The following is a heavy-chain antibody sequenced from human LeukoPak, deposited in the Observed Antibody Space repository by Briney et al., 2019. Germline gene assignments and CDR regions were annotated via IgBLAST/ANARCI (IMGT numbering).Heavy chain of an antibody. D-gene: IGHD2-2*01. J-gene: IGHJ6*02. Sequence: EASVKVSCKASGGTFSSYAISWVRQAPGQGLEWMGGIIPIFGTANYAQKFQGRVTITADESTSTAYMELSSLRSEDTAVYYCAGLLVVPAARRLFYYYYGMDVWGQGTTVTVSS. CDR2: IIPIFGTA. V-gene: IGHV1-69*13. CDR3: AGLLVVPAARRLFYYYYGMDV. CDR1: GGTFSSYA.